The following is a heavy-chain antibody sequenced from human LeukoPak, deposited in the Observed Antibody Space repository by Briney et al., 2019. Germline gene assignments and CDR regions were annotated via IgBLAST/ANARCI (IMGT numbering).Heavy chain of an antibody. D-gene: IGHD5-18*01. J-gene: IGHJ4*02. CDR1: GVTFSSYC. CDR3: GMWIQLWKFDY. Sequence: GGTLRLSCAASGVTFSSYCWRWVRQAPGKGLEWVAVIWYDGSNKYYADSVKGRFTISRDNSKNTLYLQMNSLRAEDTAVYYCGMWIQLWKFDYWGQGTLVTVSS. V-gene: IGHV3-33*08. CDR2: IWYDGSNK.